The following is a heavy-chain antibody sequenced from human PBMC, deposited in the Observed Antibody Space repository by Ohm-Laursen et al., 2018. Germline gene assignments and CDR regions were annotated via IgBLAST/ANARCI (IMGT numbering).Heavy chain of an antibody. CDR1: GFSFSRYA. V-gene: IGHV3-23*01. CDR2: ISAGGGNT. CDR3: AKRDVSNYHCFDS. J-gene: IGHJ4*02. D-gene: IGHD4-11*01. Sequence: SLRLSCTASGFSFSRYAMNWVRQAPGKGLEWVSAISAGGGNTYYADSVKGRFTISRDNSKNTLYLQMNSLRAEDTAVYYCAKRDVSNYHCFDSWGQGTLVTVSS.